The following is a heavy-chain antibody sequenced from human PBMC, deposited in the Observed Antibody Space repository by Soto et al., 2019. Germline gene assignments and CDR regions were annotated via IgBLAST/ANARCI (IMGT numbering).Heavy chain of an antibody. CDR3: ARGRDDFWSGYGKDYYMDV. D-gene: IGHD3-3*01. V-gene: IGHV3-74*01. CDR1: GFTFSSYW. J-gene: IGHJ6*03. CDR2: INSDGSST. Sequence: GGSLRLSCAASGFTFSSYWMHWVRQAPGKGLVWVSRINSDGSSTSYADSVKGRFTISRDNAKNTLYLQMNSLRAEDTAVYYCARGRDDFWSGYGKDYYMDVWGKGTTVTVSS.